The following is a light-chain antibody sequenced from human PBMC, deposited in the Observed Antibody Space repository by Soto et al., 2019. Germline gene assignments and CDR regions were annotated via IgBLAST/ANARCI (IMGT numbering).Light chain of an antibody. Sequence: EIVMTQSPGTLSVSPGERATLSCRASQSVRNNLAWYQQKPGLAPRLLISAASTRATGIPARFSGNGSETEFTLIIDNLQSEDYALYYCQQYNKWPPWTFGQGTKVDNK. CDR1: QSVRNN. CDR3: QQYNKWPPWT. J-gene: IGKJ1*01. V-gene: IGKV3-15*01. CDR2: AAS.